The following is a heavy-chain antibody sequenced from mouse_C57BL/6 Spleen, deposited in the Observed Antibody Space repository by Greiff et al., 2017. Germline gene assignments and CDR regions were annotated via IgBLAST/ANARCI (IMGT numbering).Heavy chain of an antibody. Sequence: QVTLKESGPGLLQSSQTLSLTCSFSGFSLSTSGMGVSWISQPSGKGLVWLAHTYWDDDKRYNPYLKSPPTIAKETSRNQVFLKSTSVDTAYTATYYGARRLDGGYAMDYWGQGTSVTVSS. J-gene: IGHJ4*01. CDR3: ARRLDGGYAMDY. CDR2: TYWDDDK. CDR1: GFSLSTSGMG. V-gene: IGHV8-12*01.